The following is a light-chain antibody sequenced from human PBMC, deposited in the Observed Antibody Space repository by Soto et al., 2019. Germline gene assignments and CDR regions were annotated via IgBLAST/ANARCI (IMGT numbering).Light chain of an antibody. V-gene: IGKV1-39*01. J-gene: IGKJ4*01. CDR2: AAS. CDR3: QQSYSTPVT. Sequence: IKWTQSPSSLSESVGDRVTITCRASQSISSYLNWYQQKPGKAPKLLIYAASSLQSGVPSRFSGSGSGTDFTLTISSLQPEDFATYYCQQSYSTPVTFGGGTKVDI. CDR1: QSISSY.